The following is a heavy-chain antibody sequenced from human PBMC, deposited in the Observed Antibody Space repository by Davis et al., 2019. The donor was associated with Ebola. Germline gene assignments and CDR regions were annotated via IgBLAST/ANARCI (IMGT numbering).Heavy chain of an antibody. CDR3: ATRAAPGWYFDF. CDR1: GGSFSGYS. J-gene: IGHJ2*01. CDR2: VDHGGLT. V-gene: IGHV4-34*01. Sequence: PSETLSLTCALYGGSFSGYSFARLRQSPGRGLEWLGAVDHGGLTNYNPTLKSRVSISIDTVKNHFYLRLNSMSAADTAQYVCATRAAPGWYFDFWGSGTLVTVSS. D-gene: IGHD2-15*01.